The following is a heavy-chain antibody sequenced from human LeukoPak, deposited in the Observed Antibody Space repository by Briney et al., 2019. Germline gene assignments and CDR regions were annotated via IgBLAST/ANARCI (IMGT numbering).Heavy chain of an antibody. J-gene: IGHJ4*02. CDR2: INPKSGDT. CDR1: GYTFTDYY. Sequence: ASVKVSCKASGYTFTDYYIHWVRQAPGQGLEWMGWINPKSGDTNYAQKFQARVTMTRDTSITTAYMELTRLRYDDTALYYCARPRTYYYDSGLDYWGQGILVTVSS. D-gene: IGHD3-22*01. V-gene: IGHV1-2*02. CDR3: ARPRTYYYDSGLDY.